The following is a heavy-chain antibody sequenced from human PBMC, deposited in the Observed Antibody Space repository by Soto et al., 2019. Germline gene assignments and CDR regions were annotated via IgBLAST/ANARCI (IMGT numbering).Heavy chain of an antibody. D-gene: IGHD3-16*02. CDR1: GFTFSSYA. CDR2: ISGSGTST. CDR3: AKPDRFEGYYYYMDV. V-gene: IGHV3-23*01. J-gene: IGHJ6*03. Sequence: EVQLLESGGGLVQPGGSLRLSCAASGFTFSSYAMSWVRQAPGKGLEWVSTISGSGTSTYYADSVKGRFTISRDNSKNTLYLQMNSLRAEDTAVYDCAKPDRFEGYYYYMDVWGKGTTVTVSS.